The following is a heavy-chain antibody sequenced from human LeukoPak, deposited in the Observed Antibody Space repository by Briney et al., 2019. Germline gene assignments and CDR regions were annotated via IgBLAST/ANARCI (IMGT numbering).Heavy chain of an antibody. Sequence: SETLSLTCAVYGGSFSGYYWSWIRQPPGKGLEWIGEINHSGSTNYNPSLKSRVTMSVDMSKNQFSLKLSSVTAADTALYYCARGRDYDYSGYYFDYWGQGTLVTVSS. CDR3: ARGRDYDYSGYYFDY. V-gene: IGHV4-34*01. CDR1: GGSFSGYY. CDR2: INHSGST. D-gene: IGHD3-22*01. J-gene: IGHJ4*02.